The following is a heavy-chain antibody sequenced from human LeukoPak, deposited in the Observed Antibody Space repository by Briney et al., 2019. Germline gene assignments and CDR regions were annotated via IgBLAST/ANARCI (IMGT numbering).Heavy chain of an antibody. J-gene: IGHJ3*02. CDR1: GYTFTGYY. Sequence: ASVKLSCKASGYTFTGYYMHWVRQAPGQGLEWMGWIHPNSGGTNYAQKMQGRVTTSTATSIRTAYMALTRPTSDDTAVYYCARAPPTYYYDSRGFRGAFHIWGQGTMVTVSS. V-gene: IGHV1-2*02. CDR2: IHPNSGGT. CDR3: ARAPPTYYYDSRGFRGAFHI. D-gene: IGHD3-22*01.